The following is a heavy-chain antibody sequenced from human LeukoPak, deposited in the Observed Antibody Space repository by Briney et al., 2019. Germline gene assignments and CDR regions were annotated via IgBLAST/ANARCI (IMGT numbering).Heavy chain of an antibody. Sequence: SETLSLTCTVSGGSISSYYWSWIRQPPGKGLEWIGYIYYSGSTNYNPSLKSRVTISVDTSKNQFSLKLSSVTAADTVVYYCARDSSGSLFDYWGQGTLVTVSS. V-gene: IGHV4-59*01. CDR3: ARDSSGSLFDY. D-gene: IGHD6-19*01. J-gene: IGHJ4*02. CDR2: IYYSGST. CDR1: GGSISSYY.